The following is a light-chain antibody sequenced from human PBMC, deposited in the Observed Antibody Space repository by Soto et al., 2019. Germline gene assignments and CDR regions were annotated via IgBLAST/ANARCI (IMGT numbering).Light chain of an antibody. CDR1: SSDVGRYNY. Sequence: QSVLTQPRSVSGSPGQSVTISCTGTSSDVGRYNYVSWYQQHPGKAPKLMIYDVSKRPSGVPDRFSGSKSGNTASLTISGLQAEDEADYYCCSYAGSYIPYVFGTGTKATV. CDR3: CSYAGSYIPYV. V-gene: IGLV2-11*01. J-gene: IGLJ1*01. CDR2: DVS.